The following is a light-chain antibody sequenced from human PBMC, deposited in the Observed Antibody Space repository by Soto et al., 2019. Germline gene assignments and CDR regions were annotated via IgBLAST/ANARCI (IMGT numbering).Light chain of an antibody. CDR1: QSVLYSSNDKNY. J-gene: IGKJ1*01. V-gene: IGKV4-1*01. CDR3: QQYFSSPWT. CDR2: WAF. Sequence: DVVMTQSPDSLAVSLGERATINCKSSQSVLYSSNDKNYLAWYQQKPGQPPKLLIYWAFARESGVPDRFSGSGSGTDFTLTISNLQAEDVAVYYCQQYFSSPWTFGQGTKVEIK.